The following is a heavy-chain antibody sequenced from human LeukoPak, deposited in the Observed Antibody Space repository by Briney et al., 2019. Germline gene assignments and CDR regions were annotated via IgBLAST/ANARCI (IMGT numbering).Heavy chain of an antibody. Sequence: GASVKVSCKASGYTFTSYDINWVRQATGQGLEWMGWMNPNSGNTGYAQKFQGRVTITRNTSISTVYMELSSLRSEDTAVYYCAIIAAAGDYYYYYMDVWGKGTTVTVSS. CDR3: AIIAAAGDYYYYYMDV. V-gene: IGHV1-8*03. CDR2: MNPNSGNT. CDR1: GYTFTSYD. D-gene: IGHD6-13*01. J-gene: IGHJ6*03.